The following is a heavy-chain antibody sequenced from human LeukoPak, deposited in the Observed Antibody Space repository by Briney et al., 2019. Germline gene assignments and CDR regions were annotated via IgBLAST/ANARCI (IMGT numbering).Heavy chain of an antibody. V-gene: IGHV1-2*02. CDR1: GYTFTGYY. CDR3: ARGPPWTGYCSGASCYGRIEMDY. Sequence: ASVKVSCKASGYTFTGYYMHWVRQAPGQGLEWMGWINPNSGGTNYAQKFQGRVTMTRDTSISTAYMELSRLRSGDTAVYYCARGPPWTGYCSGASCYGRIEMDYWGQGTLVTVSS. J-gene: IGHJ4*02. D-gene: IGHD2-2*01. CDR2: INPNSGGT.